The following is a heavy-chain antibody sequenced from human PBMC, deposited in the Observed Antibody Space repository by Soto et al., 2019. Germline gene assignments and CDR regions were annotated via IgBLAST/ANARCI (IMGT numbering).Heavy chain of an antibody. CDR3: ARAREDSSGWFDY. CDR2: INPKSGGT. CDR1: GYIFSDNY. Sequence: QVQLVQSGAEVKKPGASVKVSCKASGYIFSDNYIHWVRQAPGQGLEWMAWINPKSGGTNYARNFQGRVTLTRDTSISTAYMDLSRLTSEDTAVYYCARAREDSSGWFDYWGQGTLVTVSS. J-gene: IGHJ4*02. D-gene: IGHD6-19*01. V-gene: IGHV1-2*02.